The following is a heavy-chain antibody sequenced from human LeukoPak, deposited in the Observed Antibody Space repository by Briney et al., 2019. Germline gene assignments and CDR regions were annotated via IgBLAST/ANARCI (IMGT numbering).Heavy chain of an antibody. J-gene: IGHJ6*03. V-gene: IGHV3-30*04. CDR2: ISYDGSNK. Sequence: GGSLRFSCAASGFTFSSYAMHWVRQAPGKGLEWVAVISYDGSNKYYADSVKGRFTISRDNSKNALYLQMNSLRAEDTAVYYCARPRGATGVYYYYMDVWGKGTTVTVS. CDR3: ARPRGATGVYYYYMDV. CDR1: GFTFSSYA. D-gene: IGHD1-14*01.